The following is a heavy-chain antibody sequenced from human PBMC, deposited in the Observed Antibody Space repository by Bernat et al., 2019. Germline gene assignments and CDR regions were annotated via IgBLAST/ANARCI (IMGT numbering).Heavy chain of an antibody. CDR3: ARGGSYLGYYGMDV. V-gene: IGHV4-39*01. Sequence: QLQLQESGPGLVKPSETLSLTCTVSGGSISSSSYYWGWIHQPPGKGLEWIGSIYYSGSTYYNPSLKSRVTISVDTSKNQFSLKLSSVTAADTAVYYCARGGSYLGYYGMDVWGQGTTVTVSS. J-gene: IGHJ6*02. CDR2: IYYSGST. CDR1: GGSISSSSYY. D-gene: IGHD1-26*01.